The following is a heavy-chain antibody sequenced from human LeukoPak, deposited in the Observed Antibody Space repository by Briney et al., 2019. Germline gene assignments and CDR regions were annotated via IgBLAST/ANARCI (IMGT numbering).Heavy chain of an antibody. D-gene: IGHD3-10*01. CDR2: IRSKANSYAT. CDR3: ARSYGSGSYYNPGDV. CDR1: GFTFSNYW. V-gene: IGHV3-73*01. J-gene: IGHJ6*04. Sequence: GGSLRLSCAASGFTFSNYWMHWVRQAPGKGLEWVGRIRSKANSYATAYAASVKGRFTISRDDSKNTAYLQMNSLKTEDTAVYYCARSYGSGSYYNPGDVWGKGTTVTVSS.